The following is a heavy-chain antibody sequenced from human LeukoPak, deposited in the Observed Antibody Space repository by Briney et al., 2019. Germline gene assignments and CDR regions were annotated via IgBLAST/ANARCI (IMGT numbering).Heavy chain of an antibody. V-gene: IGHV4-39*07. Sequence: PGGSLRLSCAASGFTFSNHGMNWIRQAPGKGLEWIGSFEYGGSTYYNPSLKSRVTISVDTSKNQFSLKLSSVTAADTAVYYCARESSRDCRTTSCYEVFDPWGQGTLVTVSS. CDR2: FEYGGST. J-gene: IGHJ5*02. CDR3: ARESSRDCRTTSCYEVFDP. CDR1: GFTFSNHGM. D-gene: IGHD2-2*01.